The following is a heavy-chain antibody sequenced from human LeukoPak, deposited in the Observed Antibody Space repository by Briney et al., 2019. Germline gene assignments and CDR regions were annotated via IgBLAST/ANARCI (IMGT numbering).Heavy chain of an antibody. V-gene: IGHV3-15*01. CDR1: GFSFSNAW. CDR2: IKIKTDGGTT. D-gene: IGHD3-9*01. CDR3: TTGDTRYFDWFLGVGQVPPDYYGMDV. Sequence: GGSLRLSCAAPGFSFSNAWMSWVRQAPGKGLEWVGRIKIKTDGGTTDYAAPVKGRFTISIGDSKDTLHLQMNNLKTEDTAVYYCTTGDTRYFDWFLGVGQVPPDYYGMDVWGQGTTVAVSS. J-gene: IGHJ6*02.